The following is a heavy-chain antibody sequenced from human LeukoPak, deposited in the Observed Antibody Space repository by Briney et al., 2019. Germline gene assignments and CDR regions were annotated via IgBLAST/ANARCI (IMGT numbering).Heavy chain of an antibody. CDR2: ISAYNGNT. D-gene: IGHD5-12*01. CDR1: GGTFSSHA. Sequence: ASVKVSCKASGGTFSSHAISWVRQAPGQGLEWMGWISAYNGNTNYAQKLQGRVTMTTDTSTSTAYMELRSLRSDDTAVYYCARGSPPAYDWFDPWGQGTLVTVSS. V-gene: IGHV1-18*01. CDR3: ARGSPPAYDWFDP. J-gene: IGHJ5*02.